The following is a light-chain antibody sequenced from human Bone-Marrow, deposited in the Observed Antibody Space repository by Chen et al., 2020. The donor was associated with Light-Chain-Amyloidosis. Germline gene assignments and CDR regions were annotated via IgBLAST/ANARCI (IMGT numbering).Light chain of an antibody. J-gene: IGKJ4*01. Sequence: DIVLIQSPLALPVPPGGPASISCRSSQSLLHSNGHTSLDWYLQKPGQSAQVLIYLGSERASGVPDRFSGSGSGTDFTLKISRVEAEDVGVYYCMQALQTPLTFGGGTKVEIK. CDR2: LGS. CDR1: QSLLHSNGHTS. CDR3: MQALQTPLT. V-gene: IGKV2-28*01.